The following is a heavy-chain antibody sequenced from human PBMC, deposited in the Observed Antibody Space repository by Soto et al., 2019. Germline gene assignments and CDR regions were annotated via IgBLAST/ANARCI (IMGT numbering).Heavy chain of an antibody. V-gene: IGHV3-11*01. CDR2: ISSSGSAR. CDR3: ASPSAWYVDY. J-gene: IGHJ4*02. Sequence: GGSLRLSCAASGFTFSDYHMSWIRQAPGKGLEWVSYISSSGSARYYADSVEGRFTISRDNAKNSLYLQVDSLRVEDTAVYYCASPSAWYVDYWGQGTLVTVSS. D-gene: IGHD6-19*01. CDR1: GFTFSDYH.